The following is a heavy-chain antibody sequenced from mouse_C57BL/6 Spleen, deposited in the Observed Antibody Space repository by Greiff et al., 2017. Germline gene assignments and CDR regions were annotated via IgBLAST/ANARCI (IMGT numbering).Heavy chain of an antibody. J-gene: IGHJ4*01. Sequence: EVMLVESGGGLVKPGGSLKLSCAASGFTFSDYGMHWVRQAPEKGLEWVAYISSGSSTIYYADTVKGRFTISRDNAKNTLFLQMTSLRSEDTAMYYCARSDYYGSTFMDYWGQGTSVTVSS. D-gene: IGHD1-1*01. V-gene: IGHV5-17*01. CDR2: ISSGSSTI. CDR3: ARSDYYGSTFMDY. CDR1: GFTFSDYG.